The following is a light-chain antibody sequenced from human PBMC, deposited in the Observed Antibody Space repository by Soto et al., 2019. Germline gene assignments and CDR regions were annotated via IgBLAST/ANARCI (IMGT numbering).Light chain of an antibody. CDR3: QQFNKWPLT. V-gene: IGKV3D-7*01. CDR2: DAS. J-gene: IGKJ4*01. Sequence: VVTLSPSTLSSSKRALATLXCSTSQFMSSNYLSWYQQKPGQAPRLLIYDASTRATSVPARFSGSGYGTDFTLSISGLQSADCAVYYCQQFNKWPLTFGGGTKVDIK. CDR1: QFMSSNY.